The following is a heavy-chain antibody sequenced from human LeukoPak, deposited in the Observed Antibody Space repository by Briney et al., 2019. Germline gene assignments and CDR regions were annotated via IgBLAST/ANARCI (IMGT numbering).Heavy chain of an antibody. D-gene: IGHD4/OR15-4a*01. Sequence: SETLSLTCAVSGGSISSSNWWSWVRQPPGKGLEWIGEIYHSGSTSYNPSLKGRVTISVDTSKNQFSLNLSSVTAADTAVYYCARMGLSRSGHYYFDYWGQGTLVTVSS. V-gene: IGHV4-4*02. J-gene: IGHJ4*02. CDR2: IYHSGST. CDR1: GGSISSSNW. CDR3: ARMGLSRSGHYYFDY.